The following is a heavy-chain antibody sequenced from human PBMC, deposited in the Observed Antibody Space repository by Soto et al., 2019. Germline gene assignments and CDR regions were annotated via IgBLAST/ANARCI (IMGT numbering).Heavy chain of an antibody. Sequence: QVQLVQSGAEVKKPGSSVKVSCKAYGGTFSSYAISWVRQAPGQGLEWMGGIIPISGTANYAQKFQGRVTITAEESTSTAYMELSSLRSEDTPVYYCARQRRIRPVVVVPAAMAFDYWGQGTLVTVSS. V-gene: IGHV1-69*01. CDR2: IIPISGTA. CDR3: ARQRRIRPVVVVPAAMAFDY. J-gene: IGHJ4*02. CDR1: GGTFSSYA. D-gene: IGHD2-2*01.